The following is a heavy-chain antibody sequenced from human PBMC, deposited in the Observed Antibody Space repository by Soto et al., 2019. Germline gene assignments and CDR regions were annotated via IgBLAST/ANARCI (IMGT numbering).Heavy chain of an antibody. Sequence: GESLKISCKGSGYSFTSYWISWVRQMPGKGLEWMGRIDPSDSYTNYSPSFQGHVTISADKSISTAYLQWSSLKASDTAMYYCARLSEFLLRFLEWNARHYYGMDVWGQGTTVTVSS. V-gene: IGHV5-10-1*01. CDR3: ARLSEFLLRFLEWNARHYYGMDV. D-gene: IGHD3-3*01. CDR2: IDPSDSYT. J-gene: IGHJ6*02. CDR1: GYSFTSYW.